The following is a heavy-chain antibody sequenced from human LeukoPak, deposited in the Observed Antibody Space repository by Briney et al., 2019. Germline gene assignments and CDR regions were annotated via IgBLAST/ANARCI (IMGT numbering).Heavy chain of an antibody. V-gene: IGHV1-2*04. D-gene: IGHD5-18*01. CDR3: AREGDTAMVEFDY. Sequence: ASVKVSCKASGYTFTGYYMHWVRQAPGQGLEWMGWINPNSGGTNYAQKFQGWVTMTRDTSISTAYMELSRLRSDDTAVYYCAREGDTAMVEFDYWGQGTLVTVSS. J-gene: IGHJ4*02. CDR2: INPNSGGT. CDR1: GYTFTGYY.